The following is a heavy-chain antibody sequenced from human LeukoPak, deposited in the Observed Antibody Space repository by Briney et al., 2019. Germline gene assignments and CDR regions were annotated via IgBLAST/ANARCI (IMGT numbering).Heavy chain of an antibody. CDR1: GFTFDDYG. CDR3: ASDGSGSWGYMDV. D-gene: IGHD3-10*01. V-gene: IGHV3-20*04. CDR2: INWNGGST. Sequence: PGGSLRLSCAASGFTFDDYGMSWVRQAPGKGLEWVSGINWNGGSTGYADSVKGRFTISRDNAKNSLYLQMNSLRAEDTALYYCASDGSGSWGYMDVWGKGTTVTVSS. J-gene: IGHJ6*03.